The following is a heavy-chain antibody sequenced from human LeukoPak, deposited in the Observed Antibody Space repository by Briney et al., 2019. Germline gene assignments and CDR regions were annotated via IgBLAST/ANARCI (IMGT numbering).Heavy chain of an antibody. CDR2: TYYRSKWYN. CDR3: ARGEIFGVVIPNWFDP. CDR1: GDSVSSNSAA. Sequence: SQTLSLTCAISGDSVSSNSAAWNWIKPSPSRGLEWLGRTYYRSKWYNDYAVSVKSRITINPDTSKNQFSLQLNSVTPEDTAVYYCARGEIFGVVIPNWFDPWGQGTLVTVSS. V-gene: IGHV6-1*01. J-gene: IGHJ5*02. D-gene: IGHD3-3*01.